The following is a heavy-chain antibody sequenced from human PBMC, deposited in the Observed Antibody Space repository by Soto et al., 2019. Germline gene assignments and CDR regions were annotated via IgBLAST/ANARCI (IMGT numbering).Heavy chain of an antibody. D-gene: IGHD6-19*01. V-gene: IGHV3-66*01. J-gene: IGHJ3*02. CDR2: IYSGGST. Sequence: GGSLRISCAASGFTVSSNYMSWVRQAPGKGLEWVSVIYSGGSTYYADSVKGRFTISRDNSKNTLYLQMNSLRAEDTAVYYCARGSGWPNQAVLAFAIWGQGTMVTVSS. CDR3: ARGSGWPNQAVLAFAI. CDR1: GFTVSSNY.